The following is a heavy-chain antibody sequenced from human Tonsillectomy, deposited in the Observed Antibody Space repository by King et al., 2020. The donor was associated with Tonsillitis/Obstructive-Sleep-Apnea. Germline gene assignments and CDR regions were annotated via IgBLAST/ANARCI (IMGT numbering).Heavy chain of an antibody. CDR1: GGSSSGYY. CDR3: ASRPIAAAGPDNWFDP. CDR2: INHSGST. J-gene: IGHJ5*02. D-gene: IGHD6-13*01. Sequence: VQLQQWGAGLLKPSETLSLTCAVYGGSSSGYYWSWIRQPPGTGLECIGEINHSGSTNDNPSLKSRVTISVDTAKNQVSLKLSSVTAADTAGYYCASRPIAAAGPDNWFDPWGQGTLVTVSS. V-gene: IGHV4-34*01.